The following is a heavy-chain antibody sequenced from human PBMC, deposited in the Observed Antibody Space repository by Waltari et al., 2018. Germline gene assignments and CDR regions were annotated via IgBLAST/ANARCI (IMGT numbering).Heavy chain of an antibody. D-gene: IGHD3-3*01. CDR1: GGSISSYY. CDR2: IYYSGST. J-gene: IGHJ4*02. V-gene: IGHV4-59*01. CDR3: ARGGLRFLEWLSPDY. Sequence: QVQLQESGPGLVKPSETLSLTCPVSGGSISSYYWSWIRKPPGKGLEWIGYIYYSGSTNYNPSLKSRVTISVDTSKNQFSLKLSSVTAADTAVYYCARGGLRFLEWLSPDYWGQGTLVTVSS.